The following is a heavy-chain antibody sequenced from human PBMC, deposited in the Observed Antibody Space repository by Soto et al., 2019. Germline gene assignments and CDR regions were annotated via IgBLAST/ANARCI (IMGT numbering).Heavy chain of an antibody. CDR1: GFTFSDHY. CDR3: ARDPSDLWEPDQYFPH. CDR2: ISSSGSHI. J-gene: IGHJ1*01. Sequence: PGGSLRLSCVASGFTFSDHYMNWVRQAPGKGLEWVSSISSSGSHIYYADSVKGRFTISRDDAKNALFLQMNSLRAEDTAVYFCARDPSDLWEPDQYFPHWGQGTLVTVSS. V-gene: IGHV3-21*01. D-gene: IGHD1-26*01.